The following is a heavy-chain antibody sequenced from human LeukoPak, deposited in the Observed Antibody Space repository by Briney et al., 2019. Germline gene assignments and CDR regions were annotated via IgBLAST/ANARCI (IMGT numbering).Heavy chain of an antibody. V-gene: IGHV3-33*01. D-gene: IGHD3-3*01. CDR1: GFTFSSYG. J-gene: IGHJ5*02. CDR3: ARRYDFWSGYYPTNWFDP. CDR2: IWYDGSNK. Sequence: GGSLRLSCAASGFTFSSYGMHWVRQAPGKGLEWVAVIWYDGSNKYYADSVKGRFTISRDNSKNTLYLQMNSLRAEDTAVYYCARRYDFWSGYYPTNWFDPWGQGTLVTVSS.